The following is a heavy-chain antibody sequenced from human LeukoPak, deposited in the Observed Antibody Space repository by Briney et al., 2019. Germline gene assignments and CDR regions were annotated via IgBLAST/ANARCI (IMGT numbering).Heavy chain of an antibody. CDR1: GFTFRHYA. CDR2: ISFSGGLT. Sequence: PGGSLRLXCLASGFTFRHYAMNWVRQAPGKGLESVSAISFSGGLTYYADSVKGRFTISRDNSKNTLYLEMNSLRAEDTAVYYCAKITEYCSGGSCYTGDYWGQGTLVTVSS. J-gene: IGHJ4*02. CDR3: AKITEYCSGGSCYTGDY. D-gene: IGHD2-15*01. V-gene: IGHV3-23*01.